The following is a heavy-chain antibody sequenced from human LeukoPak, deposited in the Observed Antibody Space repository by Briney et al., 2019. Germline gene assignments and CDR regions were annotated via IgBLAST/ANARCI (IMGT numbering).Heavy chain of an antibody. J-gene: IGHJ4*02. CDR2: ISSSSSYI. CDR3: ARGSGPRDGYCSGGSCYRHRRLFDY. CDR1: GFTFSSYS. D-gene: IGHD2-15*01. V-gene: IGHV3-21*01. Sequence: GGSLRLSCAASGFTFSSYSMNWVRQAPGKGLEWVSSISSSSSYIYYADSVKGRFTISRDNAKSSLYLQMNSLRAEDTAVYYCARGSGPRDGYCSGGSCYRHRRLFDYWGQGTLVTVSS.